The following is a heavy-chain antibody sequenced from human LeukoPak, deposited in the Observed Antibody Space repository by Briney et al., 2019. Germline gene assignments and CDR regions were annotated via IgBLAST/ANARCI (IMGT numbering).Heavy chain of an antibody. CDR2: IKQDGSET. CDR3: ARDSLGGSCYVS. V-gene: IGHV3-7*04. CDR1: GFTFNNHY. Sequence: GGSLRLSCAASGFTFNNHYMTWVRQAPGKGLEWVANIKQDGSETYYLDSVKGRFTTSRDNAKNSLYLQMNNVRAEDTAVYYCARDSLGGSCYVSWGQGTLVTVSS. D-gene: IGHD3-22*01. J-gene: IGHJ5*02.